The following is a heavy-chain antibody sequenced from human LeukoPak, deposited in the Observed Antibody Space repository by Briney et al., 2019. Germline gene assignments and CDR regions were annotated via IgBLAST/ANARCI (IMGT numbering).Heavy chain of an antibody. CDR2: INPNTGDT. Sequence: WASVKVSCKASGYTLTDFYLHWVRQAPGQGPEWMGWINPNTGDTDCALKFQGRVTLTRDTSTSTAYMELTGLRSDDTAAYYCARVGGHYYGSGSFYFWGQGTLVTVSS. CDR1: GYTLTDFY. CDR3: ARVGGHYYGSGSFYF. V-gene: IGHV1-2*02. J-gene: IGHJ4*02. D-gene: IGHD3-10*01.